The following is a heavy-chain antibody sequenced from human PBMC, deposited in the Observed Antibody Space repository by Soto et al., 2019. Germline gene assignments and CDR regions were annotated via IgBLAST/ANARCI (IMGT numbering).Heavy chain of an antibody. CDR3: ASSDCSGGSCYPYDAFDI. D-gene: IGHD2-15*01. CDR2: ISSSSSYI. CDR1: GFTFSSYS. V-gene: IGHV3-21*01. J-gene: IGHJ3*02. Sequence: PGGSLRLSCAASGFTFSSYSMNWVRQAPGKGLEWVSSISSSSSYIYYADSVKGRFTISRDNAKNSLYLQMNSLRAEDTAVYYCASSDCSGGSCYPYDAFDIWGQGTMVTVSS.